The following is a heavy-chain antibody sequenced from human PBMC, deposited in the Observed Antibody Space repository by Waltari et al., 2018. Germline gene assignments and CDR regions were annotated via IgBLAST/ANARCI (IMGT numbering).Heavy chain of an antibody. CDR3: ATDLGIAAAGTYYYYGMDV. Sequence: QVQLVQSGAEVKKPGASVKVSCKVSGYTLNELSMHWVRQASRKVLEWMGGFDPEDGETIYAQKFQGRVTMTEDTSTDTAYMELSSLRSEETAVYYCATDLGIAAAGTYYYYGMDVWGQGTTVTVSS. V-gene: IGHV1-24*01. J-gene: IGHJ6*02. D-gene: IGHD6-13*01. CDR2: FDPEDGET. CDR1: GYTLNELS.